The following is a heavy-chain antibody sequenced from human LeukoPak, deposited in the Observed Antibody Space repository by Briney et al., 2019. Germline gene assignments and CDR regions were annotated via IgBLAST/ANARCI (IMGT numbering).Heavy chain of an antibody. D-gene: IGHD4-17*01. V-gene: IGHV1-18*01. J-gene: IGHJ4*01. CDR3: ARDRVGGDLTGVSLY. CDR1: GYPFDNFG. CDR2: ISDYNWNT. Sequence: GAAVTVSFMSSGYPFDNFGLTWVRQAPGQGREGMGWISDYNWNTYYAQKFRGRLTLTTETSTSTAYLELRSLKSDDTAVYYCARDRVGGDLTGVSLYWGQGTLVTVSS.